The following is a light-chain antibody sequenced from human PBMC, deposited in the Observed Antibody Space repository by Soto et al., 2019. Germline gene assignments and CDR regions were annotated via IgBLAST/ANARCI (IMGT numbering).Light chain of an antibody. CDR2: YNT. Sequence: QSVLTQPPSVSGAPGQRVTISGTGSSSNIGEGYNVRWYQQLPGTATNLLIYYNTKRPSGVPARFSGSKSGTSSSLAITGLQDEDEADYYCHAYEGSLSVSVFGGGTKLTVL. J-gene: IGLJ3*02. CDR1: SSNIGEGYN. CDR3: HAYEGSLSVSV. V-gene: IGLV1-40*01.